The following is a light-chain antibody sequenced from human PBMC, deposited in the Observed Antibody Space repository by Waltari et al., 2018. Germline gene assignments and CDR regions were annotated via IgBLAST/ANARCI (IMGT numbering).Light chain of an antibody. Sequence: DIQMTQSPSSVPASVGDRVTITCRASQSISTYFHWYQQKPGNPPKLLIHSASTLQSGVPLRFSGTGSGTDFTLTISSLQPEDFASYYCQQSYRSPQTFGGGTKVEIK. CDR1: QSISTY. V-gene: IGKV1-39*01. CDR2: SAS. CDR3: QQSYRSPQT. J-gene: IGKJ4*01.